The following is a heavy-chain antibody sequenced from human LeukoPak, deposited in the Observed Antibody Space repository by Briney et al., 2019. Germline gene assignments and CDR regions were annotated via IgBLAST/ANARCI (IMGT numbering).Heavy chain of an antibody. D-gene: IGHD6-13*01. Sequence: ASVKVSCKASGYTFTSYYMHWVRQAPGQGLEWMGIINPSGGSTSYAQKFQGRVTMTRDMSTSTVYMEPSSLRSEDTAVYYCARVLGRGIAAAGTVDYWGQGTLVTVSS. J-gene: IGHJ4*02. CDR2: INPSGGST. CDR1: GYTFTSYY. CDR3: ARVLGRGIAAAGTVDY. V-gene: IGHV1-46*01.